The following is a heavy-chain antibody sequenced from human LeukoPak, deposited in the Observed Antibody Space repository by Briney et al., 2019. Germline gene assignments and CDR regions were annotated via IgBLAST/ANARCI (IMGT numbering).Heavy chain of an antibody. CDR2: IIPIFGTA. CDR1: GGTFSSYA. J-gene: IGHJ6*04. V-gene: IGHV1-69*06. Sequence: GASVKVSCKASGGTFSSYAISWVRQAPGQGLEWMGGIIPIFGTANYAQKFQGRVTITADKSTSTAYMELSSLRSEHTAVYYCAGSILTGYYTGRVDYYYYGMDVWGKGTTVTVSS. CDR3: AGSILTGYYTGRVDYYYYGMDV. D-gene: IGHD3-9*01.